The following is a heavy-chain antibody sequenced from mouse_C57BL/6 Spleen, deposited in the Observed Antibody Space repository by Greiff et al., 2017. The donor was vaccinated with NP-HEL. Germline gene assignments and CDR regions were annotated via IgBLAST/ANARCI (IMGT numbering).Heavy chain of an antibody. CDR1: GYSFTGYY. CDR3: ARSEIYYYGSIYYFDY. CDR2: INPSTGGT. V-gene: IGHV1-42*01. D-gene: IGHD1-1*01. Sequence: VQLQQSGPELVKPGASVKISCKASGYSFTGYYMNWVKQSPEKSLEWIGEINPSTGGTTYNQKFKAKATLTVDKSSSTAYMQLKSLTSEDSAVYYCARSEIYYYGSIYYFDYWGQGTTLTVSS. J-gene: IGHJ2*01.